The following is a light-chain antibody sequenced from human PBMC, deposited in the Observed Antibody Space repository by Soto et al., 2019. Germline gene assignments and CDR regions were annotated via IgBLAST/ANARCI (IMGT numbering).Light chain of an antibody. CDR1: SSDIGAYNY. V-gene: IGLV2-14*01. CDR2: EVT. CDR3: NSYTTLSNRV. Sequence: QSVLTQPASVSGSPGQSVTISCTGTSSDIGAYNYVSWYQQHPGKAPKLVIYEVTNRPSGVSDRFSGSKSGNTASLTISGLQAEDEANYYCNSYTTLSNRVFGTGTKV. J-gene: IGLJ1*01.